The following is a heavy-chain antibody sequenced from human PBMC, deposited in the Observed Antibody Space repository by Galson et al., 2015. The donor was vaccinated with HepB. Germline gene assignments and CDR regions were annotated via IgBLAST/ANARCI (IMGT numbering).Heavy chain of an antibody. J-gene: IGHJ3*02. Sequence: SLRLSCAASGFTFSSYGMHWVRQAPGKGLEWVSSITTTTSYTYYADSLKGRITISRDNGRNSLYLQMHSLRAEDTALYSCTSSEGVTDSFDIWGRGTMVIVSS. D-gene: IGHD2-8*01. CDR2: ITTTTSYT. CDR3: TSSEGVTDSFDI. CDR1: GFTFSSYG. V-gene: IGHV3-21*01.